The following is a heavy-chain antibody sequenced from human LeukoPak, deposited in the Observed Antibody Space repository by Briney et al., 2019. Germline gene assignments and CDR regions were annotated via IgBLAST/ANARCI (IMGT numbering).Heavy chain of an antibody. CDR2: IWYDGSNK. D-gene: IGHD2-15*01. Sequence: PGRSLRLSCAASGFTFSSYGMHWVRQAPGKGLEWVAVIWYDGSNKYYADSVKGRFTISRDNSKNTLYLQMNSLRAEDTAVYYCARHYCSGGSCYFDYWGQEPWSPSPQ. CDR3: ARHYCSGGSCYFDY. CDR1: GFTFSSYG. V-gene: IGHV3-33*01. J-gene: IGHJ4*01.